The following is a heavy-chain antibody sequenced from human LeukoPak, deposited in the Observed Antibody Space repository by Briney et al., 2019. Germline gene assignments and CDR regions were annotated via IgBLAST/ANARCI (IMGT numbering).Heavy chain of an antibody. D-gene: IGHD3-10*01. J-gene: IGHJ5*02. CDR1: GGSISGYY. V-gene: IGHV4-59*01. CDR3: ATRGSGSPFDP. CDR2: IYYSGST. Sequence: SETLSLTCTVSGGSISGYYWSWIRQPPGKGLEWIGYIYYSGSTNYNPSLKSRVTISLDRSKNQFSLKLSSVTAADTAVYYCATRGSGSPFDPWGQGTLVTVSS.